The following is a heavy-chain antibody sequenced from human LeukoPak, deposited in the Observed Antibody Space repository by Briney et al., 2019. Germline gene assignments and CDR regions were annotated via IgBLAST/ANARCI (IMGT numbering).Heavy chain of an antibody. CDR3: AKDRVLSSYYFDY. CDR1: GGSFSGYY. Sequence: PSETLSLTCAVYGGSFSGYYWSWIRQPPGKGPEWIGEINHSGSTNYNPSLKSRVTISVDTSKNQFSLKLSSVTAADTAVYYCAKDRVLSSYYFDYWGQGTLVTVSS. D-gene: IGHD3-16*01. V-gene: IGHV4-34*01. J-gene: IGHJ4*02. CDR2: INHSGST.